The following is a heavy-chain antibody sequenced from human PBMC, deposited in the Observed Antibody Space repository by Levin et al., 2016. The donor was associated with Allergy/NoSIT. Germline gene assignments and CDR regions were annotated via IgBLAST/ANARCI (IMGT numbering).Heavy chain of an antibody. CDR2: ISSNGGST. D-gene: IGHD6-13*01. Sequence: WIRQPPGKGLEYVSAISSNGGSTYYADSVKGRFTISRDNSKNTLYLQMSSLRAEDTAVYYCVKDLPPSASSSWALFDYWGQGTLVTVSS. J-gene: IGHJ4*02. CDR3: VKDLPPSASSSWALFDY. V-gene: IGHV3-64D*06.